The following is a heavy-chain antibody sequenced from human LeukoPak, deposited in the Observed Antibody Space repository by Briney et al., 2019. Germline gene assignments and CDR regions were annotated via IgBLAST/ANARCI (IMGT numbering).Heavy chain of an antibody. V-gene: IGHV3-11*03. CDR3: ATTEDPDYGDYVPPWFDP. CDR1: GFTFSDYY. J-gene: IGHJ5*02. D-gene: IGHD4-17*01. CDR2: ISSGGSYT. Sequence: PGGSLRLSCAASGFTFSDYYMSWIRQAPGKGLEWVAYISSGGSYTNYADSVKGRFTISRDNAKNSLYLQMNSLRAEDTAVYYCATTEDPDYGDYVPPWFDPWGQGALVTVSS.